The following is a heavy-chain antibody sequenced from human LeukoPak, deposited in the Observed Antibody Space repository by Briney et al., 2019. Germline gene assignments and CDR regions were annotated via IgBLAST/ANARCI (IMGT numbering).Heavy chain of an antibody. CDR1: GFTFSSYE. CDR3: AREGPYGSGLLIYYMDV. CDR2: ISSSGSTI. Sequence: PGGSLRLSCAASGFTFSSYEMNWVRQAPGKGLEWVSYISSSGSTIYYADSVKGRFTISRDNAKNSLYLQMKSLRAEDTAVYYCAREGPYGSGLLIYYMDVWGKGTTVTVSS. D-gene: IGHD3-10*01. V-gene: IGHV3-48*03. J-gene: IGHJ6*03.